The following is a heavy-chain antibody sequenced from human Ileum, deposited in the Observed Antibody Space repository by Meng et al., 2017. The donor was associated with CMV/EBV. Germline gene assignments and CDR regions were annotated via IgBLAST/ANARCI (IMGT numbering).Heavy chain of an antibody. CDR3: AKESRDCSSTSCYFDY. J-gene: IGHJ4*02. CDR2: IYSGVSST. CDR1: GFTFTSYA. Sequence: ESLKISCAASGFTFTSYAMSWVRQATGKGLKCVSVIYSGVSSTYYAESVKGRFTISRDNSKHTLFLQMNSLGADDTAVYYCAKESRDCSSTSCYFDYWGLGTLVTVSS. V-gene: IGHV3-23*03. D-gene: IGHD2-2*01.